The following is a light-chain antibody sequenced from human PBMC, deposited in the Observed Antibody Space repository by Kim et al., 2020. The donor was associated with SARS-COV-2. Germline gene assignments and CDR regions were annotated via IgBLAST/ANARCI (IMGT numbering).Light chain of an antibody. CDR3: SSYTDSVL. Sequence: QSALTQPASVSGSPGQSITISCTATTRDLVGVRYVSWYQHVPGKAPKLMLYDVAVRPSGVSNRFSGSISGNTASLTISGLQAEDEADYYCSSYTDSVLFGGGTQLTVL. CDR1: TRDLVGVRY. V-gene: IGLV2-14*03. CDR2: DVA. J-gene: IGLJ3*02.